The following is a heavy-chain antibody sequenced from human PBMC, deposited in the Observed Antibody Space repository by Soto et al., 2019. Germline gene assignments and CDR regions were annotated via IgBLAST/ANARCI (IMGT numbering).Heavy chain of an antibody. CDR2: ISGSGGST. Sequence: LRLSCAASGFTFSSYAMSWVRQAPGKGLEWVSTISGSGGSTYYADSVKGRFTISRDNSKNTLYLQMDSLRAEDAAVYYCAKHRMPGTTGEFDDYWGQGTLVTVSS. CDR1: GFTFSSYA. CDR3: AKHRMPGTTGEFDDY. J-gene: IGHJ4*02. D-gene: IGHD3-10*01. V-gene: IGHV3-23*01.